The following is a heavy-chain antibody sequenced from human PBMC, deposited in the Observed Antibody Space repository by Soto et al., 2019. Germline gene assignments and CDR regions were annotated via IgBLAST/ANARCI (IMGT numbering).Heavy chain of an antibody. CDR1: GGSISSSNW. CDR2: IYHSGST. D-gene: IGHD1-26*01. V-gene: IGHV4-4*02. CDR3: ARVSGSYYYGMDV. Sequence: QVQLQESGPGLVKPSGTLSLTCAVSGGSISSSNWWSWVRQPPGKGLEWIGEIYHSGSTNYNPSLMRRVTISVDKSKNQFSLKLSSVTAADTAVYYCARVSGSYYYGMDVWGQGTTVTVSS. J-gene: IGHJ6*02.